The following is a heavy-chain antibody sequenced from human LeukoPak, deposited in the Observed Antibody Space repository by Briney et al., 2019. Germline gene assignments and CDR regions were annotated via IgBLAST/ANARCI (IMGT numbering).Heavy chain of an antibody. CDR3: ATLWEWGY. J-gene: IGHJ4*02. CDR1: GFTFRNSW. D-gene: IGHD1-26*01. V-gene: IGHV3-7*01. Sequence: PGGSLRLSCAASGFTFRNSWMSWVRQAPGKGLEWVADIKADGTKMYYLDSVRGRFTISRDNAKNSLYLQMNSLRAEDTAMHYCATLWEWGYWGQGTLVTVSS. CDR2: IKADGTKM.